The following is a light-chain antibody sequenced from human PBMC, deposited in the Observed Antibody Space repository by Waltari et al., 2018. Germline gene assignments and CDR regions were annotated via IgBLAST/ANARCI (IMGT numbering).Light chain of an antibody. Sequence: QSVLTQPPSVSAAPGQRVTISCSGGSSNIANNYVSWYRQFPGTAPKLLIYEDSERPPGIPGRFSGSKSGTSATLDITGLQAGDEADYYCGTWDSSLSGAVFGGGTHLTVL. CDR2: EDS. CDR1: SSNIANNY. V-gene: IGLV1-51*02. J-gene: IGLJ7*01. CDR3: GTWDSSLSGAV.